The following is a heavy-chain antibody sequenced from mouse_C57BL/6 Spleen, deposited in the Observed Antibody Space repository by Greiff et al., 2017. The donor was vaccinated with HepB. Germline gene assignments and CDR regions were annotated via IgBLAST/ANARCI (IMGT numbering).Heavy chain of an antibody. CDR3: ARAHYGSSPFAY. D-gene: IGHD1-1*01. CDR2: IDPSDSYT. V-gene: IGHV1-50*01. Sequence: QVQLQQPGAELVKPGASVKLSCKASGYTFTSYWMQWVKQRPGQGLEWIGEIDPSDSYTNYNQKFKGKATLTVDTSSSTAYMQLSSLTSEDSAVYYCARAHYGSSPFAYWGQGTLVTVSA. J-gene: IGHJ3*01. CDR1: GYTFTSYW.